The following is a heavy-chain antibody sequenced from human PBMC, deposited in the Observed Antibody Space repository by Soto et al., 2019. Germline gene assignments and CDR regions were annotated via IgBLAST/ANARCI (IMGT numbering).Heavy chain of an antibody. Sequence: GWSLRLSCAASGFTFSSDAMSCVRQAPGKGREWVSAISGSGGSTYYADSVKVRFTISRDNSKNTLYLQMNSLRAEDTAVYYSATFLGAGYFDYWGQGTLVTVSS. CDR2: ISGSGGST. V-gene: IGHV3-23*01. J-gene: IGHJ4*02. CDR1: GFTFSSDA. CDR3: ATFLGAGYFDY.